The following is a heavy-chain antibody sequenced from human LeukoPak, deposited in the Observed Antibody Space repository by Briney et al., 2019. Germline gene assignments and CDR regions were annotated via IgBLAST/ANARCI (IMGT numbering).Heavy chain of an antibody. CDR2: IYHSGST. D-gene: IGHD3-9*01. J-gene: IGHJ4*02. CDR1: GYSISSGYY. Sequence: SETLSLTCTVSGYSISSGYYWGWIRQPPGKGLEWIGSIYHSGSTYYNPSLKSRVTISVGTSKNQFSLKLSSVTAADTAVYYCARDLRYFDSFDYWGQGTLVTVSS. V-gene: IGHV4-38-2*02. CDR3: ARDLRYFDSFDY.